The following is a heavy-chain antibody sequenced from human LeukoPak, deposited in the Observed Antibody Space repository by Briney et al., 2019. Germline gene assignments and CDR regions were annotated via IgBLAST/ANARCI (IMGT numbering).Heavy chain of an antibody. V-gene: IGHV1-69*13. D-gene: IGHD2-2*01. Sequence: ASVKVSCKASGGTFSSYAISWVRQAPGQGLEWMGGIIPTFGTANYAQKFQGRVTITADESTSTAYMELSSLRSEDTAVYYCARSTSTKGIVVVPAVPYYFDYWGQGTLVTVSS. CDR2: IIPTFGTA. CDR3: ARSTSTKGIVVVPAVPYYFDY. J-gene: IGHJ4*02. CDR1: GGTFSSYA.